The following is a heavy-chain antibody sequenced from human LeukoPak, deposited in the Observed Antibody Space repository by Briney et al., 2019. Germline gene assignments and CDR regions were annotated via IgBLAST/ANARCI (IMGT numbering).Heavy chain of an antibody. CDR3: ARFFGYCGGDCYGDV. Sequence: GESLKISCQGSGYSFTSYWIGWVRQMPGKGLERMGIIYPGDSDTRYSPSFQGQVTISADKSISTAYLQWSSLKASDTAMYYCARFFGYCGGDCYGDVWGKGTTVTVSS. CDR2: IYPGDSDT. CDR1: GYSFTSYW. V-gene: IGHV5-51*01. J-gene: IGHJ6*04. D-gene: IGHD2-21*02.